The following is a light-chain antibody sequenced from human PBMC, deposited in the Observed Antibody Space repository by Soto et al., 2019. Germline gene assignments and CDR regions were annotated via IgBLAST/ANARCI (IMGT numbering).Light chain of an antibody. Sequence: DIQMIQSPSSLSVSVGDRVTITCRASQSITNYLNWYQQKPGKAPKRLIYAASSLQSGVPSRFSGSGSGTEFTLTISSLQPEDFATYYCLQHNSYPWTFGQGTKVEIK. CDR2: AAS. J-gene: IGKJ1*01. CDR1: QSITNY. CDR3: LQHNSYPWT. V-gene: IGKV1-17*01.